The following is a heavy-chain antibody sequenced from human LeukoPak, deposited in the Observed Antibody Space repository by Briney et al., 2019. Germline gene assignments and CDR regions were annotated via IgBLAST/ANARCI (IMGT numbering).Heavy chain of an antibody. CDR2: INPSGGST. Sequence: ASVKVSCKASGYTFTSYYMHWVRQAPGQGLEWMGIINPSGGSTSYAQKFRGRVTMTRDTSTSTVYMELSSLRSEDTAVYYCARSRPAYSSGYDGIDYWGQGTLVTVSS. D-gene: IGHD3-22*01. CDR1: GYTFTSYY. J-gene: IGHJ4*02. V-gene: IGHV1-46*01. CDR3: ARSRPAYSSGYDGIDY.